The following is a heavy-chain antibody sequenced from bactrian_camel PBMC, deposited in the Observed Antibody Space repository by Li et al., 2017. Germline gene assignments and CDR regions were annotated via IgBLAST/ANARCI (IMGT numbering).Heavy chain of an antibody. Sequence: VQLVESGGGSVQAGGSLRLSCAASGDTYSRDCLGWFRQATGKEREWIASIYRPGGNTFADDSVKGRFTISRDNAKNTLYLQLNSLTREDSAMYYCTRETQWVGYHEFAEYWGQGTQVTVS. CDR1: GDTYSRDC. V-gene: IGHV3S1*01. D-gene: IGHD5*01. J-gene: IGHJ4*01. CDR2: IYRPGGNT. CDR3: TRETQWVGYHEFAEY.